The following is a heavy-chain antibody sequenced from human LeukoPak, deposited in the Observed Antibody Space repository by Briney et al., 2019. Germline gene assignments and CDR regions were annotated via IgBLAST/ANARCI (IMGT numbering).Heavy chain of an antibody. V-gene: IGHV3-9*01. D-gene: IGHD3-9*01. CDR2: ISWNSGSI. Sequence: GGSLRLSCAASGFTFDDYAMHWVRQAPGKGLEWVSGISWNSGSIGYADSVKGRFTISRDNAKNSLYLQMNSLRAEDTALYYCAKDYDILTRAGGQYGMDVWGQGTTVTVSS. J-gene: IGHJ6*02. CDR3: AKDYDILTRAGGQYGMDV. CDR1: GFTFDDYA.